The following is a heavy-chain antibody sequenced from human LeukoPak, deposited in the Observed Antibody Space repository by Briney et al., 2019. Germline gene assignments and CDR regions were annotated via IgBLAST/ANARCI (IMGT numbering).Heavy chain of an antibody. V-gene: IGHV3-48*04. J-gene: IGHJ4*02. D-gene: IGHD3-10*01. CDR1: GFTFSSYS. Sequence: GGSLRLSCAASGFTFSSYSMNWVRQAPGKGLEWVSYISSSSSTIYYADSVKGRFTISRDNAKNSLYLQMNSLRAEDTAVYYCASAMVRGVMRYWGQGTLVTVSS. CDR2: ISSSSSTI. CDR3: ASAMVRGVMRY.